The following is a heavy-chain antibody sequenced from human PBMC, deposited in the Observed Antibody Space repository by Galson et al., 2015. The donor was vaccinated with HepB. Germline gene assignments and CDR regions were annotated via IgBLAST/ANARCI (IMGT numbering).Heavy chain of an antibody. D-gene: IGHD5-12*01. CDR3: ARQYSGYDYLIRPFYYYGMDV. V-gene: IGHV5-51*01. Sequence: QSGAEVKKPGESLKISCKGSGYSFISYWIAWVRQVPGKGLEWMGIICPGDSDTRYSPSFQGQVSISADKSINTAYLQWSSLKASDTAMYYCARQYSGYDYLIRPFYYYGMDVWGQGTTVTVSS. CDR2: ICPGDSDT. J-gene: IGHJ6*02. CDR1: GYSFISYW.